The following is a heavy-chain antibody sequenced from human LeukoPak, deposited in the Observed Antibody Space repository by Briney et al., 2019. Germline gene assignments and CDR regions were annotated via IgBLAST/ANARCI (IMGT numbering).Heavy chain of an antibody. Sequence: ASVKVSCKASGYTFTSYYMHWVRQAPGQGLEWMGIINPSGGSTSYAQKFQGRVTMTRDTSTSTVYMELSSLRSEDTAVYYCARVHGYSTYYYYYGMDVWSQGTTVTVSS. CDR2: INPSGGST. CDR1: GYTFTSYY. V-gene: IGHV1-46*01. CDR3: ARVHGYSTYYYYYGMDV. D-gene: IGHD3-3*01. J-gene: IGHJ6*02.